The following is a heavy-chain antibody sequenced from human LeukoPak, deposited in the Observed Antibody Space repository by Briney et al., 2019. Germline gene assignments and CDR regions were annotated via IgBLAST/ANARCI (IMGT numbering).Heavy chain of an antibody. CDR2: VYSSGRT. J-gene: IGHJ4*02. CDR3: ASRKLWFGELLDY. V-gene: IGHV4-61*02. D-gene: IGHD3-10*01. CDR1: GGSINSGTYY. Sequence: SETLSLTCTVSGGSINSGTYYWSWIRQPAGKGLEWIGRVYSSGRTNYNPSLKSRGTISLDTSKNQFSLELSSVTAADTAVYYCASRKLWFGELLDYWGQGIMVTVSS.